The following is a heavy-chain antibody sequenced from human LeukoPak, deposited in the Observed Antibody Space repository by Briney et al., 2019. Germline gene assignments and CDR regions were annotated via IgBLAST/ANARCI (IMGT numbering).Heavy chain of an antibody. Sequence: GESLKISCKGSGHSFTSYWIGWVRQMPGKSLEWIGSIYPGYSDTRYSPSFQGQVTISADKSISTAYLQWSSLKASDTAMYYCARSGSSSWYWAFDYWGQGTLVTVSS. CDR3: ARSGSSSWYWAFDY. CDR1: GHSFTSYW. V-gene: IGHV5-51*01. D-gene: IGHD6-13*01. J-gene: IGHJ4*02. CDR2: IYPGYSDT.